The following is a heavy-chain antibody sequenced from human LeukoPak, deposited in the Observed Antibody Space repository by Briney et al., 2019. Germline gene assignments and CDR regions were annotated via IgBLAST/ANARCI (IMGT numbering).Heavy chain of an antibody. Sequence: PGWSLRLSCAVSGITLSNYSMSWVRQAPGKGLEWVAGISGSGGGTVYADSVKGRFTISRDNPKNTLYLQMNSLRAEDTAVYFCAKRGVVIRVVLVGFHKEAYYFDSWGQGALVTVSS. CDR2: ISGSGGGT. V-gene: IGHV3-23*01. CDR3: AKRGVVIRVVLVGFHKEAYYFDS. CDR1: GITLSNYS. J-gene: IGHJ4*02. D-gene: IGHD3-10*01.